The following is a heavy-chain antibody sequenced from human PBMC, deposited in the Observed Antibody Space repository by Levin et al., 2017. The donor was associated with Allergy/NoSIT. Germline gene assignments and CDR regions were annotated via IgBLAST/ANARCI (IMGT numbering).Heavy chain of an antibody. V-gene: IGHV3-23*01. Sequence: PGGSLRLSCAASGFTFSSYAMSWVRQAPGKGLEWVSTISASGGSTYYADSVKGRFTISRDNSKNTLYLQMDSLRAEDTAVYYCAKERIAVAGGGGFDYWGQGTLVTVSS. J-gene: IGHJ4*02. CDR1: GFTFSSYA. CDR2: ISASGGST. D-gene: IGHD6-19*01. CDR3: AKERIAVAGGGGFDY.